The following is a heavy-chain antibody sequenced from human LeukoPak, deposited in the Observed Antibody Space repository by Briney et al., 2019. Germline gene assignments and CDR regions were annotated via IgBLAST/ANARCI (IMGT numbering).Heavy chain of an antibody. CDR2: IIPILGIA. CDR1: GYTFTSYG. V-gene: IGHV1-69*04. Sequence: ASVKVSCKASGYTFTSYGISWVRQAPGQGLEWMGRIIPILGIANYAQKFQGRVTITADKSTSTAYMELSSLRSEDTAVYYCARGTYYYDSSGYYPGYDIWGQGTMVTVSS. J-gene: IGHJ3*02. D-gene: IGHD3-22*01. CDR3: ARGTYYYDSSGYYPGYDI.